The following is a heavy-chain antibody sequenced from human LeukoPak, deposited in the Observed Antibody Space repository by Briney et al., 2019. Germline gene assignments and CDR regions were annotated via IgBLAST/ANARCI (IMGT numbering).Heavy chain of an antibody. CDR3: ARDPRSYYYGSGSHGSWFDP. CDR2: INPNSGGT. Sequence: ASVKVSCRASGYTFTGYYMHSVRQAPGQGLEWMGWINPNSGGTNYAQKVQGRVTMTRDTSISTAYMELSRLRSDDTAVYYCARDPRSYYYGSGSHGSWFDPWGQGTLVTVSS. V-gene: IGHV1-2*02. D-gene: IGHD3-10*01. J-gene: IGHJ5*02. CDR1: GYTFTGYY.